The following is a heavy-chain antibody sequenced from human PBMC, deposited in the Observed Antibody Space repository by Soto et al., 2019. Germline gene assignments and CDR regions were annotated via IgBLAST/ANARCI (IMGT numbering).Heavy chain of an antibody. Sequence: QVQLVQSGAEVKKPGASVKVSCKVSGYTLTELSMHWVRQAPGKGLEWMGGFDPEDGETIYAQKFQGRVTMTDDTSTDTAYMELSSLRSEDTAVYYCSTQPRTLVYYYYGMDVWGQGTTVTVSS. D-gene: IGHD2-2*01. V-gene: IGHV1-24*01. CDR3: STQPRTLVYYYYGMDV. CDR1: GYTLTELS. CDR2: FDPEDGET. J-gene: IGHJ6*02.